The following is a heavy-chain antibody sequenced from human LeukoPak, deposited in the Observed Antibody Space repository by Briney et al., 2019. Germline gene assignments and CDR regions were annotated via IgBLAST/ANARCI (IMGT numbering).Heavy chain of an antibody. V-gene: IGHV4-59*01. CDR1: GGSISSYY. D-gene: IGHD2-15*01. J-gene: IGHJ4*02. Sequence: SETLSLTCTVSGGSISSYYWSWIRQPPGKGLEGIGYIYYSGSTNYNPSLKSRVTISVDTSKNQFSLQLSSVTAADTAVYYCARMGGFFSGGSCYWWVYFDYWGQGTLVSVSS. CDR3: ARMGGFFSGGSCYWWVYFDY. CDR2: IYYSGST.